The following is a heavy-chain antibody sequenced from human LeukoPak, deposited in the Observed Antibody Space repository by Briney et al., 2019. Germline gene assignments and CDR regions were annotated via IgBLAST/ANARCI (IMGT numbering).Heavy chain of an antibody. CDR1: GFTASSNY. CDR3: ARGTLYYGSESYDY. D-gene: IGHD3-10*01. V-gene: IGHV3-66*01. J-gene: IGHJ4*02. CDR2: IYSGGST. Sequence: GGSLRLSCAASGFTASSNYMSWVRQAPGKGLEWVSVIYSGGSTYYADSVKGRFTISRDNAKQSLYLQMNSLRAEDTAVYYCARGTLYYGSESYDYWGQGTLVIVSS.